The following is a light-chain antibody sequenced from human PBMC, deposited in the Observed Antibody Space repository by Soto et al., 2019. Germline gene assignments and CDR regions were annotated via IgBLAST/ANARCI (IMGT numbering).Light chain of an antibody. CDR3: PHTSSLPIP. J-gene: IGKJ5*01. Sequence: DIQMTQSPTSLSASVGDRVTITCQASQDISNYLNWYQQKPGKAPKLLIYDASNLETGVPSRFSGSGSGTDFTFTISSLQPDDFTPYCCPHTSSLPIPSGQVARLEIK. CDR1: QDISNY. CDR2: DAS. V-gene: IGKV1-33*01.